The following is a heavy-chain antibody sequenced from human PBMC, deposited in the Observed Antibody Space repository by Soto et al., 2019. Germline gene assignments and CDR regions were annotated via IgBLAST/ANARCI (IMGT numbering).Heavy chain of an antibody. CDR2: ITGTSAFT. D-gene: IGHD3-16*01. CDR1: GXVFSDFQ. J-gene: IGHJ4*02. V-gene: IGHV3-21*01. CDR3: ARDNLAFQGAFDL. Sequence: GSLRLSCAASGXVFSDFQFNWVRQAPGGGLEWRSSITGTSAFTEYAESIEGRFTISRDNPNKLLFLHMHNLRTEHTAVYYCARDNLAFQGAFDLWGQGTLVTVSS.